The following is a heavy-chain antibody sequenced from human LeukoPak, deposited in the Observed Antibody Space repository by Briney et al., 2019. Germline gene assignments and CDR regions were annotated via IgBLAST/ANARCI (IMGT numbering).Heavy chain of an antibody. D-gene: IGHD1-14*01. V-gene: IGHV3-33*01. J-gene: IGHJ1*01. CDR2: IWYDGSNK. CDR1: GFTFSSYG. CDR3: ARGARRGSPAVH. Sequence: GGSLRPSCAASGFTFSSYGMHWVRQAPGKGLEWVAVIWYDGSNKYYADSVKGRFTISRDNSKNTLYLQMNSLRAEDTAVYYCARGARRGSPAVHWGQGTLVTVSS.